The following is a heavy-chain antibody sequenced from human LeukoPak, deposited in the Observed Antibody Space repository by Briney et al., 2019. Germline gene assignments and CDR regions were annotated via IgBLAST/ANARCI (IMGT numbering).Heavy chain of an antibody. D-gene: IGHD3-3*01. CDR1: GFTFSSYG. Sequence: PGGSLRLSCAASGFTFSSYGMHWVRQAPGKGLGWVAVIWYDGSNKYYADSVKGRFAISRDNSKNTLYLQMNSLRAEDTAVYYCARGTLLRFLEWLLEGDYWGQGTLVTVSS. J-gene: IGHJ4*02. V-gene: IGHV3-33*01. CDR2: IWYDGSNK. CDR3: ARGTLLRFLEWLLEGDY.